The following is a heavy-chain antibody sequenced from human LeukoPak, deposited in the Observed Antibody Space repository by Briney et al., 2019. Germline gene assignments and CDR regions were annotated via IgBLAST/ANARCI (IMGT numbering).Heavy chain of an antibody. CDR3: ARVPTMVRGVTVFDY. V-gene: IGHV4-61*02. Sequence: SQTLSLTCTVSGGSISSGSYYWSWIRQPAGKGLEWIGRIYTSGSTNYNPSLKSRVTISVDTSKNQFSLKLSSVTAADTAVYYCARVPTMVRGVTVFDYWGQGTLVTVSS. CDR1: GGSISSGSYY. CDR2: IYTSGST. D-gene: IGHD3-10*01. J-gene: IGHJ4*02.